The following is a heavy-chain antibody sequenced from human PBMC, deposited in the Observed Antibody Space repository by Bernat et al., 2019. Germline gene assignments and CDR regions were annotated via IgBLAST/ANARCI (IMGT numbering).Heavy chain of an antibody. D-gene: IGHD7-27*01. CDR3: ARSPRTGDVDY. CDR2: INQDGSEK. J-gene: IGHJ4*02. CDR1: GFTFSVSW. V-gene: IGHV3-7*03. Sequence: EVQLVESGGGLVQPGGSLRLSCAASGFTFSVSWMSWVRQAPGKGLEWVANINQDGSEKYYVDSVRGRLTISRDNAKNSLYLKMNSLRADDTAVYYCARSPRTGDVDYWGQGTLVTVSS.